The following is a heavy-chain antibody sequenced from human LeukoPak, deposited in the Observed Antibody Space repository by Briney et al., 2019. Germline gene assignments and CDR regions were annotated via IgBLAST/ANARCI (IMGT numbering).Heavy chain of an antibody. J-gene: IGHJ4*02. CDR2: ISYDGSNK. V-gene: IGHV3-30*18. Sequence: PGGSLRLSCVVSGFIFSSFGMHWVRQAPGKGLEWVAFISYDGSNKYHADSVKGRFTISRDNSKNTLYLQMNSLGAEDTAVYYCAKDRAQWLVGLFDYWGQGTLVTASS. D-gene: IGHD6-19*01. CDR3: AKDRAQWLVGLFDY. CDR1: GFIFSSFG.